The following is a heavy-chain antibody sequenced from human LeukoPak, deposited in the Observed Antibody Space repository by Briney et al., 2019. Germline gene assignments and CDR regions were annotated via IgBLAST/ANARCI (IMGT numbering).Heavy chain of an antibody. CDR2: INPNSGGT. J-gene: IGHJ4*02. D-gene: IGHD5-24*01. CDR1: GYTFTGYY. CDR3: ARDGYNYEGFDY. V-gene: IGHV1-2*02. Sequence: ASVKVSCKVSGYTFTGYYMHWVRQAPGQGLEWMGWINPNSGGTNYAQKFQSRVTMTRDTSISTAYMELSRLRSDDTAVYYCARDGYNYEGFDYWGQGTLVTVSS.